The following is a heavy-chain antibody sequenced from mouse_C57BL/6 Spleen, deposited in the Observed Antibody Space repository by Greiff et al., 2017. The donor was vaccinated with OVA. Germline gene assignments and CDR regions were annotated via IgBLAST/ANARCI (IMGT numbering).Heavy chain of an antibody. J-gene: IGHJ3*01. CDR3: ATEGRYYYGMAY. CDR1: GYTFTSYW. D-gene: IGHD1-1*01. CDR2: IYPGSGST. Sequence: QVHVKQPGAELVKPGASVKMSCKASGYTFTSYWITWVKQRPGQGLEWIGDIYPGSGSTNYNEKFKSKATLTVDTSSSTAYMQLSSLTSEDSAVYYCATEGRYYYGMAYWGQGTLVTVSA. V-gene: IGHV1-55*01.